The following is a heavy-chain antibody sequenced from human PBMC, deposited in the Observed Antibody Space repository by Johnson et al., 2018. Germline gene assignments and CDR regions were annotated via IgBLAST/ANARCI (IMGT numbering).Heavy chain of an antibody. CDR3: ARIATRRWYFDY. CDR1: GFSFSIYW. Sequence: VQLVESGGGLVKPGRSLRLSCAASGFSFSIYWMSWVRQSPGKGLEWVAHIKEDGSEKFYVESVNGRFTISRDNAKNSLSLQMNGLRAEDTAVYYCARIATRRWYFDYWGLGTPVTVSS. V-gene: IGHV3-7*01. D-gene: IGHD6-6*01. J-gene: IGHJ4*02. CDR2: IKEDGSEK.